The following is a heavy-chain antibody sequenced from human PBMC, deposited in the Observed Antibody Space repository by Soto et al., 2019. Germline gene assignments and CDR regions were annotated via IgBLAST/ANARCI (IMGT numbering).Heavy chain of an antibody. D-gene: IGHD3-16*01. CDR2: INHGGNT. CDR1: GGSFSAYY. Sequence: QVQLQQWGAGLLKPSETLSLTCAVYGGSFSAYYWSWIRQPPGKGLEWIGEINHGGNTNYNPSHKSRVSMSIDTSKNQFSLRLTSVTAADTAIYYCARGFEYDTSLLNSWGLGTLVTVSS. V-gene: IGHV4-34*02. J-gene: IGHJ5*02. CDR3: ARGFEYDTSLLNS.